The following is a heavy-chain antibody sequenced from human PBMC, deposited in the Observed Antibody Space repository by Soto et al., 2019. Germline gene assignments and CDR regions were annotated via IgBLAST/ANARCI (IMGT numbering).Heavy chain of an antibody. CDR1: GVTFSSYA. CDR2: IVTAGDP. J-gene: IGHJ6*02. CDR3: AREAQRGGMDV. Sequence: XGSLRLSCAASGVTFSSYALHWVRQATGKGLEWVSAIVTAGDPYYPGSVKGRFTISRENAKNSLYLQMNSLRAGDTAVYYCAREAQRGGMDVWGQGTTVTVSS. V-gene: IGHV3-13*05. D-gene: IGHD6-25*01.